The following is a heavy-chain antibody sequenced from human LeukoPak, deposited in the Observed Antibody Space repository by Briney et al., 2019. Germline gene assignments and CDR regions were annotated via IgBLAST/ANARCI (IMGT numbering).Heavy chain of an antibody. D-gene: IGHD2-2*01. V-gene: IGHV4-34*01. Sequence: SETLSLTCAVYGGSFSGYYRSWIRQPPGKGLEWIGEINHSGSTNYNPSLKSRVTISVDTSKNQFSLKLSSVTAADTAVYYCARGLRGYCSSTSCYRVYYYYGMDVWGQGTTVTVSS. CDR3: ARGLRGYCSSTSCYRVYYYYGMDV. J-gene: IGHJ6*02. CDR1: GGSFSGYY. CDR2: INHSGST.